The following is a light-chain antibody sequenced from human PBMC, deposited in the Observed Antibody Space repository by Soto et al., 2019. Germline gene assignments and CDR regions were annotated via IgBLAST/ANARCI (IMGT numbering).Light chain of an antibody. J-gene: IGLJ2*01. CDR3: SAYTTSSTLV. V-gene: IGLV2-14*01. CDR1: SSDVGSYNY. Sequence: QSVLTQPASVSGSPGQSITLSCTGTSSDVGSYNYVSWYQQHAGKAPKVMIYEVNNRPSGVSNRFSGSKSGNTASLTISGLQADDEADYYCSAYTTSSTLVFGGGTKVTVL. CDR2: EVN.